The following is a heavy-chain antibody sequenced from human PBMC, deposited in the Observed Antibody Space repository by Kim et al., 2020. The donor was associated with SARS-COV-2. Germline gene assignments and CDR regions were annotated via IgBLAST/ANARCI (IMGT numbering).Heavy chain of an antibody. Sequence: TYYADSVKGRFTISRDNSKNTLYLQMSSLRAEDTAVYYCVPHPVAGAFDIWGQGTMVTVSS. J-gene: IGHJ3*02. V-gene: IGHV3-64D*09. CDR2: T. D-gene: IGHD6-19*01. CDR3: VPHPVAGAFDI.